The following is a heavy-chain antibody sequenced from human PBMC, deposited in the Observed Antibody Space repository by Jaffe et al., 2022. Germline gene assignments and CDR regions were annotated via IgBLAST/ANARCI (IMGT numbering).Heavy chain of an antibody. CDR3: ASWGARYACSGGSCYSYWFDP. Sequence: QVQLVQSGAEVKKPGASVKVSCKASGYTFTSYAMHWVRQAPGQRLEWMGWINAGNGNTKYSQKFQGRVTITRDTSASTAYMELSSLRSEDTAVYYCASWGARYACSGGSCYSYWFDPWGQGTLVTVSS. J-gene: IGHJ5*02. D-gene: IGHD2-15*01. CDR2: INAGNGNT. V-gene: IGHV1-3*01. CDR1: GYTFTSYA.